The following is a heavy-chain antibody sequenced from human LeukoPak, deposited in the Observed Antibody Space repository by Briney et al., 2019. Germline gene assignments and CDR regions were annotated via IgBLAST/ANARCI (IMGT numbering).Heavy chain of an antibody. CDR2: IKQDGSEK. CDR1: GFTFSSYW. Sequence: GGSLRLSCAASGFTFSSYWMSWVRQAPGEGLEWVANIKQDGSEKYYVDSVKGRSTISRDNAKNSLYLQMNSLRAEDTAVYYCARDXPXXXXXYXXDVWGXGTTVTV. V-gene: IGHV3-7*01. J-gene: IGHJ6*01. CDR3: ARDXPXXXXXYXXDV.